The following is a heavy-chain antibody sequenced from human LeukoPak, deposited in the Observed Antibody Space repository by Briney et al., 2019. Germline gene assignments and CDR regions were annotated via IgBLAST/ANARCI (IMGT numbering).Heavy chain of an antibody. CDR2: IHYSGST. CDR3: ARDTGLDFDY. D-gene: IGHD2-8*02. J-gene: IGHJ4*02. CDR1: GSPISSHY. Sequence: SETLSLTCTVSGSPISSHYWTWIRKPPGKGLEWIGCIHYSGSTNYSPSLESRVTISIDTSKNHFSLKLTSVTAADTAVYYCARDTGLDFDYWGQGALVTVSS. V-gene: IGHV4-59*11.